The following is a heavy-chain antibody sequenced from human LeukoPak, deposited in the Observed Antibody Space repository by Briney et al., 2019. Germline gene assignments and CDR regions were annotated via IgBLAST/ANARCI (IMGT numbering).Heavy chain of an antibody. CDR2: INHSGST. V-gene: IGHV4-34*01. D-gene: IGHD6-13*01. CDR3: ARRSSSWYQVIDY. Sequence: SETLSLTCAVYGGSFSGYYWSWLRQPPGKGLEGIGEINHSGSTNYNPSLKSRVTISVDTSKNQFSLKLSSVTAADTAVYYCARRSSSWYQVIDYWGQGTLVTVSS. J-gene: IGHJ4*02. CDR1: GGSFSGYY.